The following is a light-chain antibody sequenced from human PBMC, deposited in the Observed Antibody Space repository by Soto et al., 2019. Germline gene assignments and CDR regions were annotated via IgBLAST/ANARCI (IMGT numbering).Light chain of an antibody. J-gene: IGLJ3*02. V-gene: IGLV1-40*01. CDR1: SSNIGAGYD. Sequence: QSVLTQPPSVSGAPGQRVTISRTGRSSNIGAGYDVHWYQQLPGTAPKLLIYGNINRPSGVPDRFSGSKSGTSASLAITGLQAEDEADYYCQSYDSSLSGWVFGGGTKLTVL. CDR3: QSYDSSLSGWV. CDR2: GNI.